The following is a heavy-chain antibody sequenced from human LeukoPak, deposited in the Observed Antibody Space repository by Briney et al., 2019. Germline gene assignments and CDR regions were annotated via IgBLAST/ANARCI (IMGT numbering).Heavy chain of an antibody. D-gene: IGHD3-9*01. CDR3: AKVGGDILTGYVVDAFDI. CDR1: GFAFSSYA. CDR2: ISGSGGST. Sequence: PGGSLRLSCAASGFAFSSYAMSWVRQAPGKGLEWVSAISGSGGSTYYADSVKGRFTISRDNSKNTLYLQMNSLRAEDTAVYYCAKVGGDILTGYVVDAFDIWGQGTMVTVSS. V-gene: IGHV3-23*01. J-gene: IGHJ3*02.